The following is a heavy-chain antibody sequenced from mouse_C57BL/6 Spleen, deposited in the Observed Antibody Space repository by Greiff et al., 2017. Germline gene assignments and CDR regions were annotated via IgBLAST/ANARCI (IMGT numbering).Heavy chain of an antibody. J-gene: IGHJ3*01. Sequence: DVQLQESGAELVRPGASVKLSCTASGFNFNDYSMPWVQQRPEQGLEWIGRIDPEDGDTEYAPKFQGRATMTADTSSNTAYLQLSRLTSEDTAVXYCTTPYGQFADWGQGTLVTVSA. CDR2: IDPEDGDT. D-gene: IGHD1-1*02. CDR3: TTPYGQFAD. V-gene: IGHV14-1*01. CDR1: GFNFNDYS.